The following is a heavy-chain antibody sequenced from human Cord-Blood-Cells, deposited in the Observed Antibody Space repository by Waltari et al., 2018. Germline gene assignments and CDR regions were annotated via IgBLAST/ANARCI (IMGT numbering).Heavy chain of an antibody. CDR2: INHSGST. V-gene: IGHV4-34*01. CDR3: ARAYSSSEYFQH. J-gene: IGHJ1*01. CDR1: GGSFRGYS. D-gene: IGHD6-6*01. Sequence: QVQLQQWGAGLSTPSEPLSLTCAVYGGSFRGYSWSWIRQPPGKGLEWIGEINHSGSTNYNPSLKSRVTISVDTSKNQFSLKLSSVTAADTAVYYCARAYSSSEYFQHWGQGTLVTISS.